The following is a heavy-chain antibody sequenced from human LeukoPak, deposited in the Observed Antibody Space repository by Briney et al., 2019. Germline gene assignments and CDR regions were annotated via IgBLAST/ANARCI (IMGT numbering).Heavy chain of an antibody. CDR3: ARDARPSFYDSSGYFDY. Sequence: ASVKVSCKASGYTFTSYGISWVRRAPGQGLEWMGWISAYNGNTNYAQKLQGRVTMTTDTSTSTAYMELRSLRSDDTAVYYCARDARPSFYDSSGYFDYWGQGTLVTVSS. V-gene: IGHV1-18*01. CDR2: ISAYNGNT. D-gene: IGHD3-22*01. J-gene: IGHJ4*02. CDR1: GYTFTSYG.